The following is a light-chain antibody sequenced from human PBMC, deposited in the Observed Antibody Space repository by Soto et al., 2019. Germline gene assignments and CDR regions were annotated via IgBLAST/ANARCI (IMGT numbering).Light chain of an antibody. CDR3: KQYKEWPPFN. CDR1: QSVSNN. Sequence: EIVITHAPATLSVSQVETATLSCSASQSVSNNVAWYQQKPGQAPRLLILGASTRATGIPARFSGSGSGTEFTLSIRSLQSEDFAVYYCKQYKEWPPFNCGQGKRRAIK. V-gene: IGKV3-15*01. CDR2: GAS. J-gene: IGKJ5*01.